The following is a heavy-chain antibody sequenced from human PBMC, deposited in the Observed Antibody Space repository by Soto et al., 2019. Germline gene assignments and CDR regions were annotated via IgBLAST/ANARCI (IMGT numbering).Heavy chain of an antibody. V-gene: IGHV3-43D*04. CDR1: GFTFDDYA. CDR2: ISWDGGST. CDR3: AKDRGFGGGNGGMDV. J-gene: IGHJ6*02. D-gene: IGHD3-10*01. Sequence: PGGSLRLSCAASGFTFDDYAMHWVRQAPGKGLEWVSLISWDGGSTYYADSVKGRFTISRDNSKNSLYLQMNSLRAEDTALYYCAKDRGFGGGNGGMDVWGQGTTVTVSS.